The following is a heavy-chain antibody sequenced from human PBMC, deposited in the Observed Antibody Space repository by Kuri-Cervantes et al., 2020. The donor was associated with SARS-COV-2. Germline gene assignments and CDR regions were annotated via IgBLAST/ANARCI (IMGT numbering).Heavy chain of an antibody. CDR2: INWNGGST. D-gene: IGHD4-17*01. CDR1: GFTFDDYG. Sequence: GESLKISCAASGFTFDDYGMSWVRQAPGKGLEWVSGINWNGGSTGYADSVKSRFTISRDNAKNSLYLQMNSLRAEDTAVYYCARSPGDGDYDPFDYWGQGTLVTVSS. V-gene: IGHV3-20*04. CDR3: ARSPGDGDYDPFDY. J-gene: IGHJ4*02.